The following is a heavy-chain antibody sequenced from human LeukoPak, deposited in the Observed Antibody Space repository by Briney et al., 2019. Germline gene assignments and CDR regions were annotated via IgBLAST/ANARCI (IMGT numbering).Heavy chain of an antibody. CDR3: ARDGSTVTTYFDY. D-gene: IGHD4-17*01. J-gene: IGHJ4*02. CDR1: GASISSYY. V-gene: IGHV4-38-2*02. Sequence: SETVSLTCTVSGASISSYYWSWIRQPAGKGLEWIGSIYHSGSTYYNPSLKSRVTISVDTSKNQFSLKLSSVTAADTAVYYCARDGSTVTTYFDYWGQGTLVTVSS. CDR2: IYHSGST.